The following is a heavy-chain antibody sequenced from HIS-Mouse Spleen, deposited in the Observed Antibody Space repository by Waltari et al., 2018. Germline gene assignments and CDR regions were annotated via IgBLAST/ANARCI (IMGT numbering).Heavy chain of an antibody. CDR2: SYYSGST. CDR1: GGPISSSSYY. Sequence: QLQLQESGPGLVKPSEPLSLTCTVSGGPISSSSYYWGWIRQPPGKGLEWIGSSYYSGSTYYNPSLKSRVTISVDTSKNQFSLKLSSVTAADTAVYYCAREIPYSSSWYDWYFDLWGRGTLVTVSS. D-gene: IGHD6-13*01. V-gene: IGHV4-39*07. CDR3: AREIPYSSSWYDWYFDL. J-gene: IGHJ2*01.